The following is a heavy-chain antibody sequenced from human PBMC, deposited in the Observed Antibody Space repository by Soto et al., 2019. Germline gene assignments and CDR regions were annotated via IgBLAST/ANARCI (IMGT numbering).Heavy chain of an antibody. CDR3: ARHNYGSGSTYFDY. Sequence: PSETLSLTCTVSGGSISNYYWSWIRQPPGKGLEWIGYIFYSGSTNYNPSLKSRVTISVDTSKNQFSLKLSSVTAADTAVYYCARHNYGSGSTYFDYWGQGTLVTVSS. D-gene: IGHD3-10*01. CDR2: IFYSGST. J-gene: IGHJ4*02. V-gene: IGHV4-59*08. CDR1: GGSISNYY.